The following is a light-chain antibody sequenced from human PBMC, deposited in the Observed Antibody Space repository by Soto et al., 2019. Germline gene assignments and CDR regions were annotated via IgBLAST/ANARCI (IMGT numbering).Light chain of an antibody. CDR2: AAS. CDR3: QQSYTIPIT. CDR1: QSIATY. Sequence: DIRMTQSPSSLSASVGDRVTITCRASQSIATYLNWYQHKLGKAPKLLIYAASSLQTGVPSRFSGSGSGTDFTLTISSLQPEDFATYFCQQSYTIPITFGQGTRLEIK. J-gene: IGKJ5*01. V-gene: IGKV1-39*01.